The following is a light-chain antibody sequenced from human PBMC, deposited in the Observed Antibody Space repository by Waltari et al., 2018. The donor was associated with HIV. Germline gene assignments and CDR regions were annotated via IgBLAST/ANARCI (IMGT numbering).Light chain of an antibody. V-gene: IGLV2-11*01. CDR1: SSAVCGYTY. J-gene: IGLJ1*01. CDR3: CSYAGSKTYV. Sequence: QSALTHTRSVSGSPGHSVTIPSTGTSSAVCGYTYVFWYQPHPGKAPKLSIYDVTKRPSGVPDRFTGSKSGDTASLTMSGLQAEDEADYYCCSYAGSKTYVFGTGTKVTVL. CDR2: DVT.